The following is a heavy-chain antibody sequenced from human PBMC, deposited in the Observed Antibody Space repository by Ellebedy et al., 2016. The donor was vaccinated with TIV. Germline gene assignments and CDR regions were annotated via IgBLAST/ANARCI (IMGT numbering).Heavy chain of an antibody. D-gene: IGHD5-12*01. Sequence: MPSETLSLTCTVSGGSISSYYWSWIRQPPGKGLEWIGYIYYSGSTNYNPSLKSRVTISVDTSKNQFSLKLSSVTAADTAVYYCARDGGYSGHEALNYFDYWGQGTLVTVSS. CDR3: ARDGGYSGHEALNYFDY. V-gene: IGHV4-59*01. CDR1: GGSISSYY. CDR2: IYYSGST. J-gene: IGHJ4*02.